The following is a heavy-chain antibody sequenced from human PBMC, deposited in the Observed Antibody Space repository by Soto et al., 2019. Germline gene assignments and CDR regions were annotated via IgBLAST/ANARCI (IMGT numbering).Heavy chain of an antibody. CDR1: GDSISSYY. V-gene: IGHV4-59*04. D-gene: IGHD3-22*01. J-gene: IGHJ4*02. Sequence: SETLSLTCTVSGDSISSYYWSWIRQPPGKGLEWIGNIYYSGSTYYNPSLQSRVTMSVDRSRNQFSLKLNSVTAADTAVYYCARVRREYDSSGPVDYWGQGTLVIVSS. CDR2: IYYSGST. CDR3: ARVRREYDSSGPVDY.